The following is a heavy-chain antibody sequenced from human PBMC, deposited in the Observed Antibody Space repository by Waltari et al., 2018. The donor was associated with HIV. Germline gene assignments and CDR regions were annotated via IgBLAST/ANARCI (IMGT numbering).Heavy chain of an antibody. Sequence: EVQLVESGGGLVQPGGSLRLSCAASGFTVSRTSMPWVRQAPGKGLEWVSVIYSGGSTYYADSVKGRFTISRDNSKNTLYLQMNSLRAEDTAVYYCASIAYCGGDCYPRGMDVWGQGTTVTVSS. V-gene: IGHV3-66*01. D-gene: IGHD2-21*02. CDR2: IYSGGST. CDR1: GFTVSRTS. J-gene: IGHJ6*02. CDR3: ASIAYCGGDCYPRGMDV.